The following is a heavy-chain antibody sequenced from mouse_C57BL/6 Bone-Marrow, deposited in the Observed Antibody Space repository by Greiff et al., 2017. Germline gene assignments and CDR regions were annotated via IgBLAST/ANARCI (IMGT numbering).Heavy chain of an antibody. V-gene: IGHV5-16*01. CDR3: AREGATVVATWDWYFDV. CDR2: INYDGSST. Sequence: EVKLQESEGGLVQPGSSMKLSCTASGFTFSDYYMAWVRQVPEKGLEWVANINYDGSSTYYLDSLKSRFIISRDNAKNILYLQMSSLKSEDTATYYCAREGATVVATWDWYFDVWGTGTTVTVSS. D-gene: IGHD1-1*01. J-gene: IGHJ1*03. CDR1: GFTFSDYY.